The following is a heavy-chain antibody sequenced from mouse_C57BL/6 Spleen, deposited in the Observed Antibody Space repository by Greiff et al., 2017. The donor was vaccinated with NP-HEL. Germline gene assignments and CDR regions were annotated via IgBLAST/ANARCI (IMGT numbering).Heavy chain of an antibody. J-gene: IGHJ3*01. D-gene: IGHD1-1*01. V-gene: IGHV5-6*02. CDR1: GFTFSSYG. CDR2: ISSGGSYT. Sequence: DVKLVESGGDLVKPGGSLKLSCAASGFTFSSYGMSWVRQTPDKRLEWVATISSGGSYTYYPDSVKGRFTISRDNAKNTLYLQMSSLKSEDTAMYYCASLITTVPFAYWGQGTLVTVSA. CDR3: ASLITTVPFAY.